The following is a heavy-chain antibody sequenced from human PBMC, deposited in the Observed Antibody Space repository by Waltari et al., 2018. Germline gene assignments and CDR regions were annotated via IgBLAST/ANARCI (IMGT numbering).Heavy chain of an antibody. CDR3: ATLSSGDYYYGMDV. D-gene: IGHD6-19*01. Sequence: QVQLQQSGPGLVTPSQTLSLTCAISGDRVSSNSADWNWIRQSPSRGLEWLGRTYYRAKWYNEYAVSVKSRITINPDTSKNQFSLQLNSVTPEDTAVYYCATLSSGDYYYGMDVWGQGTTVTVSS. CDR2: TYYRAKWYN. CDR1: GDRVSSNSAD. V-gene: IGHV6-1*01. J-gene: IGHJ6*02.